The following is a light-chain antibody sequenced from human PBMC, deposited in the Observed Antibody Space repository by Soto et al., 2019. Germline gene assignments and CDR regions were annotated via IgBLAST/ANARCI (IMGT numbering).Light chain of an antibody. CDR2: AAS. V-gene: IGKV1-27*01. J-gene: IGKJ1*01. CDR1: QGIGTD. CDR3: QKYHSAPRT. Sequence: DIQMTQSPSSLSASLGDRVTITCRASQGIGTDLAWYQLQPGKVPKLLIYAASTLQSGVPSRFSGSGSGTDFTLTISSLQREDVATYFFQKYHSAPRTFAQGTNVEI.